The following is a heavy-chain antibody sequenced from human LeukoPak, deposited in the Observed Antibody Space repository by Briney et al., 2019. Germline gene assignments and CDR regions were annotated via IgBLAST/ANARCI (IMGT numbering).Heavy chain of an antibody. J-gene: IGHJ5*02. Sequence: GASVKVSCKASGYTFTGYYMHWVRQAPGQGREWMGWINPNSGGTNYAQKFQGRVTMTRDTSISTAYMELSRLRSDDTAVYYCARDRITMVRGGGNWFDPWGQGTLVTVSS. D-gene: IGHD3-10*01. V-gene: IGHV1-2*02. CDR3: ARDRITMVRGGGNWFDP. CDR1: GYTFTGYY. CDR2: INPNSGGT.